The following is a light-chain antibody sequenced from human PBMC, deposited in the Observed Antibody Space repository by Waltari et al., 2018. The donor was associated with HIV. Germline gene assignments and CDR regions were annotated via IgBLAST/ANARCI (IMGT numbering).Light chain of an antibody. CDR3: QQSYTTPRT. CDR1: QSVNSY. Sequence: DIQMTQSPSSLSASVGDRVTIPSRATQSVNSYLNWYQQKSWKAPKILIYAASSLRDGVPSRFSGSGYGTDFTLTISSLQPEDFATYYCQQSYTTPRTFGQGTKVEIK. V-gene: IGKV1-39*01. CDR2: AAS. J-gene: IGKJ1*01.